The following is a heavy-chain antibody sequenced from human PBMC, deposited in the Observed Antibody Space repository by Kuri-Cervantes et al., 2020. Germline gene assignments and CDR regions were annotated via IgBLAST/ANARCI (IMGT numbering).Heavy chain of an antibody. V-gene: IGHV4-39*07. Sequence: SETLSLTCTVSGGSISSSSYYWGWIRQPPGKGLEWIGSIYYSGSTYYNPSLKSRVTISVDTSKNQFSLQLSSVTAADTAVYYCARVALGGVFFEYWGQGTLVTVSS. CDR1: GGSISSSSYY. J-gene: IGHJ4*02. CDR2: IYYSGST. D-gene: IGHD2-8*02. CDR3: ARVALGGVFFEY.